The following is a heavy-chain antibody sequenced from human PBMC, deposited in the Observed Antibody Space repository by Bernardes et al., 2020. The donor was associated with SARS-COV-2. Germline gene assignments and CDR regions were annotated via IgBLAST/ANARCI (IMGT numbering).Heavy chain of an antibody. D-gene: IGHD1-26*01. J-gene: IGHJ4*02. CDR3: TAGMGWSDHDF. Sequence: GGSLRLSCAASGFTFSNAWMSWVRQPPGKGLEWVGRIKSKTDGATRDFAAPVKGRFIISRDDSKMMLFLQMDSLKIEDTAVYYCTAGMGWSDHDFWGQGALVTVSS. V-gene: IGHV3-15*01. CDR1: GFTFSNAW. CDR2: IKSKTDGATR.